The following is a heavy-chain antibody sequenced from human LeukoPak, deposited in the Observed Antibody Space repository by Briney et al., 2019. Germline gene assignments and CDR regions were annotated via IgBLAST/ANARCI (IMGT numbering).Heavy chain of an antibody. D-gene: IGHD2-2*01. CDR3: ASGYCSSTSCYGALLGY. Sequence: ASVKVSCKASGYTFTSYGISWVRQAPGQGLEWMGWISAYNGNTHYAQKLQGRVTMTTDTSTSTAYMELRSLRSDDTAVYYCASGYCSSTSCYGALLGYWGQGTLVTVSS. J-gene: IGHJ4*02. CDR1: GYTFTSYG. CDR2: ISAYNGNT. V-gene: IGHV1-18*01.